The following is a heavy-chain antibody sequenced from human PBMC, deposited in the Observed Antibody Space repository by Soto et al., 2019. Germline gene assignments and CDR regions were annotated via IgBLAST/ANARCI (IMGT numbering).Heavy chain of an antibody. V-gene: IGHV4-39*01. CDR3: ARHVLVEDFRSGYYPDYYYYYMDV. J-gene: IGHJ6*03. D-gene: IGHD3-3*01. CDR2: IYYSGST. CDR1: GGSISSSSYY. Sequence: SETLSLTCTVSGGSISSSSYYWGWIRQPPGKGLELIGSIYYSGSTYYNPSLKSRVTISVDTSKNQFSLKLSSVTAADTAVYYCARHVLVEDFRSGYYPDYYYYYMDVWGKGNTVT.